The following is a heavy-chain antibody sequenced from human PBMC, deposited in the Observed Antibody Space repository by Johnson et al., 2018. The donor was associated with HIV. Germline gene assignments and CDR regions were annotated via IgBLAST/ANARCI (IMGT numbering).Heavy chain of an antibody. J-gene: IGHJ3*02. V-gene: IGHV3-30*03. Sequence: VLLVESGGGVVRPGRSLRLSCVGSGFPFSSYGMHWVRQAPGKGLEWVAVISYDGNNKYYADSVKGRFTISRDNSKNTLYLQMNSLRADDTAVYYCAREGIWGQGTMVTVSS. CDR2: ISYDGNNK. CDR1: GFPFSSYG. CDR3: AREGI.